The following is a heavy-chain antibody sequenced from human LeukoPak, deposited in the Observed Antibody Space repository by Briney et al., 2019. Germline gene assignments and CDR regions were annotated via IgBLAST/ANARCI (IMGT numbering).Heavy chain of an antibody. V-gene: IGHV4-59*08. CDR1: GGSISSYY. CDR2: IYYSGST. Sequence: SETLSLTCTVSGGSISSYYWSWIRQPPGKGLEWIGYIYYSGSTNYNPSLKSRVTISVDTSKNQFSLRLNSVTAADTAVYYCARRLRGDSWVSWFDPWGQGILVTVSS. J-gene: IGHJ5*02. CDR3: ARRLRGDSWVSWFDP. D-gene: IGHD2-15*01.